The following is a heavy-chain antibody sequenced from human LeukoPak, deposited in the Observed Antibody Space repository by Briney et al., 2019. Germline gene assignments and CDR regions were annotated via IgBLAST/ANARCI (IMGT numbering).Heavy chain of an antibody. Sequence: SETLSLTCTVSGGSISSGGYYWSWIRQHPGKGLEWIGYIYYSGSTYYNPTLKSRVTISVDTSKNQFSLKLSSVTAADTAVYYCARGANDILTGYYLFDYWGQGTLVTVSS. CDR1: GGSISSGGYY. V-gene: IGHV4-31*03. CDR3: ARGANDILTGYYLFDY. J-gene: IGHJ4*02. D-gene: IGHD3-9*01. CDR2: IYYSGST.